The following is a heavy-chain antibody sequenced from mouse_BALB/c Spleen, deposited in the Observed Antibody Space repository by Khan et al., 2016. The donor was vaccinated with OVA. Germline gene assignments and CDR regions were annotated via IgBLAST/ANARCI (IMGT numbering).Heavy chain of an antibody. D-gene: IGHD2-14*01. Sequence: QIQLVQSGPELKKPGETVKISCKASGYTFTNYGMDWVKQAPGKGLKWMGWINTYTGEPTYPDDFKGRFAFSLESSASTAYLQINNLKNEDTATYCCARREYYRSVAYWGQGTLVTVST. J-gene: IGHJ3*01. CDR3: ARREYYRSVAY. CDR1: GYTFTNYG. CDR2: INTYTGEP. V-gene: IGHV9-3-1*01.